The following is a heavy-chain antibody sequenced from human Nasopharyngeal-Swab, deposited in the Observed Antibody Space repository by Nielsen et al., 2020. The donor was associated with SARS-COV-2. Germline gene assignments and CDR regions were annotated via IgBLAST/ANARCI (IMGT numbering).Heavy chain of an antibody. CDR2: MNPNSGNT. CDR3: ARGGSSWLDY. Sequence: ASAQVSCYASGYTFTSYDINWVRQATGQGLGWMGWMNPNSGNTGYAQKFQGRVTMTRNTSISTAYMELSSLRSEDTAVYYCARGGSSWLDYWGQGTLVTVSS. J-gene: IGHJ4*02. D-gene: IGHD6-13*01. V-gene: IGHV1-8*01. CDR1: GYTFTSYD.